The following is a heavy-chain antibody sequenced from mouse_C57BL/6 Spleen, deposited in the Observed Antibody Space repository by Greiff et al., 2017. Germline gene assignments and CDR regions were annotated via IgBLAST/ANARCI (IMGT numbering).Heavy chain of an antibody. CDR1: GYSITSGYY. D-gene: IGHD1-1*01. Sequence: EVQLQQSGPGIVKPSQSLSLTCSVTGYSITSGYYWNWIRQFPGNKLEWMGYISYDGSNNYNPSLKNRISITRDTSKNQFFLKLNSVTTEDTATYYCAREGTTVDWYFDVWGTGTTVTVSS. J-gene: IGHJ1*03. CDR3: AREGTTVDWYFDV. V-gene: IGHV3-6*01. CDR2: ISYDGSN.